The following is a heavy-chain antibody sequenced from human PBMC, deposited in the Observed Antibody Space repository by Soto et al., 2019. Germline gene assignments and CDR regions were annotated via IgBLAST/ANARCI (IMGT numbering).Heavy chain of an antibody. Sequence: GGSLRLSCAASGFTFSSYAMSWVRQAPGKGLEWVSAISGSGGSTYYADSVKGRFTISRDNSKNTLYLQMNSLRAEDTAVYYCAKATGYYYGSGSYLDYFDYWGQGTLVTVS. D-gene: IGHD3-10*01. CDR1: GFTFSSYA. J-gene: IGHJ4*02. CDR3: AKATGYYYGSGSYLDYFDY. V-gene: IGHV3-23*01. CDR2: ISGSGGST.